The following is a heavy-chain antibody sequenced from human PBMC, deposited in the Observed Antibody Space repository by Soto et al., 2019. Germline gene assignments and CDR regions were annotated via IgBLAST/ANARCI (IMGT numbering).Heavy chain of an antibody. J-gene: IGHJ4*02. Sequence: HPGGARGVCCSASGFSFVNCAMNWVRQAPGKGLEWVSGLSGSGTSTYYADSVKGRFTISRDNSRDTLFLQMNSLTADDTAVYYCAKATTNGGWFNPFESWGQGALVTVYS. D-gene: IGHD6-19*01. V-gene: IGHV3-23*01. CDR3: AKATTNGGWFNPFES. CDR2: LSGSGTST. CDR1: GFSFVNCA.